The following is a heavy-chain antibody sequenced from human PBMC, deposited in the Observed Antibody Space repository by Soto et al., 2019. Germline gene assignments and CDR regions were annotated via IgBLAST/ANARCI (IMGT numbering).Heavy chain of an antibody. J-gene: IGHJ4*02. CDR1: GFTFNNYA. V-gene: IGHV3-23*01. D-gene: IGHD2-15*01. CDR2: ISGRASTT. Sequence: PGGSLRLSCTASGFTFNNYAMSWVRQAPGKGLEWVSTISGRASTTRYADSVKGRFTISRDNSQNTLYLQMNNLRAEDTAVYYCAKSDLGTRILNGCDFWXQGTLVTVSS. CDR3: AKSDLGTRILNGCDF.